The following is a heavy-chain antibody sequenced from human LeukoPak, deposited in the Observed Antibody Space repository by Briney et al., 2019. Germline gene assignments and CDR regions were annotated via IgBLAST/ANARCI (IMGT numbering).Heavy chain of an antibody. CDR3: ARAHLSSSSTDYMDV. J-gene: IGHJ6*03. D-gene: IGHD6-6*01. CDR1: GFTFSDSA. Sequence: GGSLRLSCAASGFTFSDSAMHWVRQAPGKGLEWVALISYDGNIKYYADSVKGRFTISRDNSKNTLSLQMNSLRPEDTAVYYCARAHLSSSSTDYMDVWGKGTTVTVSS. V-gene: IGHV3-30*04. CDR2: ISYDGNIK.